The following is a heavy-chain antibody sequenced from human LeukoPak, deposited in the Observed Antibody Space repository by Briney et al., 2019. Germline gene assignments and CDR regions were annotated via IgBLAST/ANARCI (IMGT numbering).Heavy chain of an antibody. V-gene: IGHV1-69*01. D-gene: IGHD2-2*01. CDR1: GATFSSYA. Sequence: GSSVKLSCTASGATFSSYAISWVRQPPGQGLELMGVIIPIFGTANYAQKFQGRVTITADESTSTAYMELSSLRSEDTAVYYCASQNPIVVVPAAKGHFFDYWGQGTLVTVSS. CDR2: IIPIFGTA. J-gene: IGHJ4*02. CDR3: ASQNPIVVVPAAKGHFFDY.